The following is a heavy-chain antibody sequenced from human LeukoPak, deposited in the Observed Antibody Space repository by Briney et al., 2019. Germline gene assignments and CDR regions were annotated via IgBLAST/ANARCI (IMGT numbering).Heavy chain of an antibody. V-gene: IGHV4-59*01. J-gene: IGHJ2*01. CDR2: IYYSGST. CDR1: GGSIRSYY. Sequence: PSETLSLTCTVSGGSIRSYYWSWIRQPPGKGLEWIGYIYYSGSTNYNPSLKSRVTISVDTSKNQFSLKLSSVTAADTAVYYCARRRYFDLWGRGTLVTVSS. CDR3: ARRRYFDL.